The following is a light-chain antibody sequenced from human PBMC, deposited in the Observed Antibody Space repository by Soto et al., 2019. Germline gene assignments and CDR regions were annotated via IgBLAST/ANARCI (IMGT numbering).Light chain of an antibody. CDR2: AAS. J-gene: IGKJ1*01. CDR1: QRISSY. CDR3: QQSYDTPWT. V-gene: IGKV1-39*01. Sequence: DIQVTQSPSSLSASVGDRVTITCRASQRISSYLNWYQQKPGKAPNLLIYAASRLQSGVPSRFSGSGSGTDFTLTISSLQPEDFATYYCQQSYDTPWTFGQGTKVEI.